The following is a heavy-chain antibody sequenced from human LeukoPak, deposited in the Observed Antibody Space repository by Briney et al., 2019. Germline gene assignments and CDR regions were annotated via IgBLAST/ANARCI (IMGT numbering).Heavy chain of an antibody. D-gene: IGHD3-16*02. CDR3: AREGGSYRPLDY. V-gene: IGHV4-4*02. J-gene: IGHJ4*02. CDR2: VNLQGST. CDR1: GGSITQTNY. Sequence: SGTLSLTCDVSGGSITQTNYWTCVRQPPGKGLEWIGEVNLQGSTNYNPSLLRRVAISVDTSANHVSLQMTSVTAADTAVYYCAREGGSYRPLDYSGQGTLVTVSS.